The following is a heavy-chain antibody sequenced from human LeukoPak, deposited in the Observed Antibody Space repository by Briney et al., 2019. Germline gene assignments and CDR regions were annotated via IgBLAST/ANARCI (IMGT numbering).Heavy chain of an antibody. CDR2: IYYSGYT. J-gene: IGHJ6*03. D-gene: IGHD3-16*01. Sequence: PSETLSLTCTVSGASISSYYWSWIRQPAGKGLEWIGDIYYSGYTNYNPSLKSRVTISVDTSKNQFSLKLRSVTAADTAVYYCARETSQKGAHYMDVWGKGTTVTISS. V-gene: IGHV4-59*01. CDR3: ARETSQKGAHYMDV. CDR1: GASISSYY.